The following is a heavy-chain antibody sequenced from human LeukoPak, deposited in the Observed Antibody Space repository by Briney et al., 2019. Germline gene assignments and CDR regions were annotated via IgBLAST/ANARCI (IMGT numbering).Heavy chain of an antibody. CDR2: IYYSGST. V-gene: IGHV4-59*01. CDR1: GGSFSGYY. J-gene: IGHJ6*03. D-gene: IGHD5-18*01. CDR3: ARTTEGGYTYGYFYYYYMDV. Sequence: SETLSLTCAVYGGSFSGYYWSWIRQPPGRGLEWIGYIYYSGSTNYNPSLKSRVTISVDTSKNQFSLKLTSVTAADTAVYYCARTTEGGYTYGYFYYYYMDVWGKGTTVTISS.